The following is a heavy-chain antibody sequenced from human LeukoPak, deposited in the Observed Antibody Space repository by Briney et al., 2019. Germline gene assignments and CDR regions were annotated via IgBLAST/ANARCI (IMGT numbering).Heavy chain of an antibody. CDR1: GYTFTSYG. Sequence: ASVKVSCKASGYTFTSYGISWVRQAPGQGLEWMGWISAYNGNTNYAQKLQGRVTMTTDTSTSTAYMELRSLRSDDTAVYYCARPIGYCSSTSCRLYFEHWGQGTLVTVSS. CDR2: ISAYNGNT. D-gene: IGHD2-2*01. J-gene: IGHJ4*02. V-gene: IGHV1-18*04. CDR3: ARPIGYCSSTSCRLYFEH.